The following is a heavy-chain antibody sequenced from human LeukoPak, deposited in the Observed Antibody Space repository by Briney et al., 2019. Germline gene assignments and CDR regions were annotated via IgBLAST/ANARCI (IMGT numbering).Heavy chain of an antibody. V-gene: IGHV3-11*01. CDR3: AREYDSSGWNHAFDI. Sequence: AGGSLRLSCAASGFTFSDYYMSWIRQAPGKGLECISYIGRSGHTIYYADSVKGRFTISRDNAKNSLYLQMNSLRAEDTAVYYCAREYDSSGWNHAFDIWGQGTMVTVSS. CDR1: GFTFSDYY. CDR2: IGRSGHTI. J-gene: IGHJ3*02. D-gene: IGHD3-22*01.